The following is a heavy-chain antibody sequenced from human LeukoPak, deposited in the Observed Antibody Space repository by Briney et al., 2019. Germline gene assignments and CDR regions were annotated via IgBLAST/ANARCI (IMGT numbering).Heavy chain of an antibody. J-gene: IGHJ3*02. Sequence: ASVKVSCKASGYTFTSYGISWVRQAPGQGLEWMGWISAYNGNTNYAQKLQGRVTMTTDTSTSTAYMELRSLRSDDTAVYYCAREASGWSPWGAFDIWGQGTMVTVSS. CDR1: GYTFTSYG. CDR3: AREASGWSPWGAFDI. D-gene: IGHD6-19*01. V-gene: IGHV1-18*01. CDR2: ISAYNGNT.